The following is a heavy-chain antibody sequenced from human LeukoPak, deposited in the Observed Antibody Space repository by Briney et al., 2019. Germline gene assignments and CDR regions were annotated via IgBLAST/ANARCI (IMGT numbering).Heavy chain of an antibody. J-gene: IGHJ5*02. CDR3: ARGLSSYYPNWFDP. CDR1: GGSISSYY. CDR2: IYYSGST. V-gene: IGHV4-59*01. Sequence: SETLSLTCTVSGGSISSYYWSWIRQPPGKGLEWIGYIYYSGSTNYNPSLKSRGTISVDTSKNQFSLKLSSVTAADMAVYYCARGLSSYYPNWFDPWGQGTLVTVSS. D-gene: IGHD3-10*01.